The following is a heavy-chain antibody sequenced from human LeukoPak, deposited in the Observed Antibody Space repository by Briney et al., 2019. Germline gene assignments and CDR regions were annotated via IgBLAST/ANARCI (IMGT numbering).Heavy chain of an antibody. J-gene: IGHJ4*02. CDR3: AKSYAGDRSPIDY. CDR2: ISGSSGST. D-gene: IGHD3-10*01. Sequence: GGSLRLSCAASGFTFSSYAMSWVRQAPGKGLEWVSAISGSSGSTYYADSVKGRFTISRDNSKDTLYLQMNSLRAEDTAVYYCAKSYAGDRSPIDYWGQGTLVTVSS. V-gene: IGHV3-23*01. CDR1: GFTFSSYA.